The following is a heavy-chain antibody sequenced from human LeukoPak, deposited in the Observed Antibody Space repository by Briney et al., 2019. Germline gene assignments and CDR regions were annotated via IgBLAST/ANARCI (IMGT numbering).Heavy chain of an antibody. J-gene: IGHJ5*02. CDR3: ARYQAIAAAVYNWFDP. CDR2: INHSGST. CDR1: GGSFSGYY. D-gene: IGHD6-13*01. V-gene: IGHV4-34*01. Sequence: SETLSLTCAVYGGSFSGYYWSWIRQPPGKGLEWIGEINHSGSTNYNPSLKSRVTISVDTSKNQFSLKLSPVTAADTAVYYCARYQAIAAAVYNWFDPWGQGTLVTVSS.